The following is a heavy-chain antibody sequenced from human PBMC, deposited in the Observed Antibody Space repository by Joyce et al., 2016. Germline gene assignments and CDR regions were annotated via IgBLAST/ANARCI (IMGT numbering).Heavy chain of an antibody. CDR2: ISYDARKK. J-gene: IGHJ4*02. D-gene: IGHD5-12*01. Sequence: QVQLVESGGGVVQPGRSLRLSCAASGFTFSSSAVRWVRQAAGKGVEWVAVISYDARKKYYADSVKGRFTISRDNSKNTLYLQLNSLRTEDTAVYYCAREGGYTDFDYWGQGTLVTVSS. V-gene: IGHV3-30*04. CDR3: AREGGYTDFDY. CDR1: GFTFSSSA.